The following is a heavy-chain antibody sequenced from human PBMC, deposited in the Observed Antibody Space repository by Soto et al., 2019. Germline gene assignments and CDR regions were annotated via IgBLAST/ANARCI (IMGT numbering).Heavy chain of an antibody. V-gene: IGHV1-18*01. Sequence: ASVKVSCKASGYTFTSYGISWVRQAPGQGLEWMGWISAYNGNTNYAQKLQGRVTITTDASTSTAYLELRSLRSDDTAVEYYARGGSGWYSGQRDNNWFDPWGQGTLVTVSS. CDR2: ISAYNGNT. CDR3: ARGGSGWYSGQRDNNWFDP. D-gene: IGHD6-19*01. CDR1: GYTFTSYG. J-gene: IGHJ5*02.